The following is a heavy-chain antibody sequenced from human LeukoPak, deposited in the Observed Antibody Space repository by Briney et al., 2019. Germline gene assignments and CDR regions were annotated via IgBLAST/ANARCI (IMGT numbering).Heavy chain of an antibody. CDR1: GGSISSYY. V-gene: IGHV4-59*08. CDR3: ARQADDSSSSLVYFVY. Sequence: PSETLSLTCTVSGGSISSYYWSWIRQPPGKGLEWIGYIYYSGTTKYKPSLKSRVTISEDTSKNQLSLKLSSVTAADTAVYYCARQADDSSSSLVYFVYWGQGTLITASS. J-gene: IGHJ4*02. D-gene: IGHD6-6*01. CDR2: IYYSGTT.